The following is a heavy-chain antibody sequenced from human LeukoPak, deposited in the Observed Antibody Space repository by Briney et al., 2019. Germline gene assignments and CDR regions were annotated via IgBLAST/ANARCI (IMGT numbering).Heavy chain of an antibody. CDR2: ISASAAMT. D-gene: IGHD1-26*01. Sequence: GGSLRLSCEASGFTFNNYDMTWVRQAPGKGLEWVSSISASAAMTYYADSVKGRFTVSRDNSNNRLYLQMSGLTAADTAVYYCAKDRSIGTYYTFDHWGQGTLVTVSS. V-gene: IGHV3-23*01. CDR1: GFTFNNYD. CDR3: AKDRSIGTYYTFDH. J-gene: IGHJ4*02.